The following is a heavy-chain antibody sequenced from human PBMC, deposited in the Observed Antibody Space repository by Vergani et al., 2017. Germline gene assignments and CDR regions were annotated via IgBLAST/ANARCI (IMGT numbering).Heavy chain of an antibody. CDR1: GGSFSGYY. V-gene: IGHV4-34*01. J-gene: IGHJ6*03. D-gene: IGHD2-2*01. CDR2: INHSGST. Sequence: QVQLQQWGAGLLKPSETLSLTCAVYGGSFSGYYWSWIRQPPGKGLEWVGEINHSGSTNYNPSLKSRVTISVDTSKNSLYLQMNSLRAEDTALYYCAKDKMPYYYYMDVWGKGTTVTVSS. CDR3: AKDKMPYYYYMDV.